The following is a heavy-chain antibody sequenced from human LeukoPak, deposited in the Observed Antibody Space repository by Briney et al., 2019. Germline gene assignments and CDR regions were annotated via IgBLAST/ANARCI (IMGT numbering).Heavy chain of an antibody. Sequence: GGSLRLSCAASGFTFSSYSMNWVRQAPGKGLEWVSSISSSGSYIYYADSVKGRFTISRDNAKNSLYLQMNSLRAEDTAVYYCARAGAYCSGGSCYSVRSYYYYGMDVWGQGTTVTVSS. CDR1: GFTFSSYS. CDR3: ARAGAYCSGGSCYSVRSYYYYGMDV. V-gene: IGHV3-21*01. CDR2: ISSSGSYI. D-gene: IGHD2-15*01. J-gene: IGHJ6*02.